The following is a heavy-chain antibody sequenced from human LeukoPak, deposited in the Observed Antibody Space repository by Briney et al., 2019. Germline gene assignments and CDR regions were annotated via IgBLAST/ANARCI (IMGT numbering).Heavy chain of an antibody. CDR3: ARGGQRQTQYSDYSMDV. J-gene: IGHJ6*03. D-gene: IGHD2-21*01. V-gene: IGHV4-61*02. CDR2: VFKTGST. Sequence: SETLSLTCTVSGVSISSTNYYWSWIRQSAGKGLEWIGRVFKTGSTTYNPSLTSRVTISVDTSRNQFSLNLNSVTAADTAVYYCARGGQRQTQYSDYSMDVWGKGTTVTVSS. CDR1: GVSISSTNYY.